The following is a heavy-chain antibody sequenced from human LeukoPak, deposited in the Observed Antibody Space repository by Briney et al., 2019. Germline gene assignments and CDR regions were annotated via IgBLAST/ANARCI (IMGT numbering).Heavy chain of an antibody. J-gene: IGHJ4*02. CDR1: GFTFSSYA. CDR2: IGASGGST. V-gene: IGHV3-23*01. D-gene: IGHD3-9*01. Sequence: GGSLRLSCATSGFTFSSYATSWVRQAPGKGLEWVSGIGASGGSTYYADSVKGRFTISRDNSKNTLYLQMNSLRTEDTAVYYCAKAEGYDILTGLDYWGQGTLVTVSS. CDR3: AKAEGYDILTGLDY.